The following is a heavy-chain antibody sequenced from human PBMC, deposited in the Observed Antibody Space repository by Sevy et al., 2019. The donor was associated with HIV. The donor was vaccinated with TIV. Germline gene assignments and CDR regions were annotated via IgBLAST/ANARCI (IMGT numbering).Heavy chain of an antibody. V-gene: IGHV3-23*01. D-gene: IGHD3-22*01. CDR1: GFTFSSYA. Sequence: GGSLRLSSAASGFTFSSYAMSWVRQAPGKGLEWVSAISGSGYLTYYTDSVKGRFTISRDNSKNTLYLQMNSLRAEDTAVYYCAKEGGGYYYDSSGLFDYWGQGTLVTVSS. J-gene: IGHJ4*02. CDR3: AKEGGGYYYDSSGLFDY. CDR2: ISGSGYLT.